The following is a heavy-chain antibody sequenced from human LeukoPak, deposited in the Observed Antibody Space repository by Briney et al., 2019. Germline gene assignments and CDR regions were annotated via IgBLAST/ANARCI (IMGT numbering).Heavy chain of an antibody. CDR1: GYTFTSYY. J-gene: IGHJ4*02. V-gene: IGHV1-46*01. CDR3: ARADVDIVATITGLVDY. Sequence: ASVKVSCKASGYTFTSYYMHWVRQAPGQGLEWMGIINPSGGSTSYAQKFQGRVTMTRDTSTSTVYMELSSLRSEDTAVYYCARADVDIVATITGLVDYWGQGTLVTVSS. CDR2: INPSGGST. D-gene: IGHD5-12*01.